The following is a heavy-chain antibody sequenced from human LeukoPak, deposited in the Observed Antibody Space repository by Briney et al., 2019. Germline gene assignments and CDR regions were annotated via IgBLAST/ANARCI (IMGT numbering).Heavy chain of an antibody. CDR2: IYYSGST. D-gene: IGHD6-19*01. CDR3: ARAPIAVAGTDYYYGMDV. CDR1: GGSISSYY. J-gene: IGHJ6*02. V-gene: IGHV4-59*01. Sequence: PSETLSLTCTVSGGSISSYYWSWIRQPPGKGLEWIGYIYYSGSTNYNPSLKSRVTISVDTSKNQFSLKLSSVTAADTAVYYCARAPIAVAGTDYYYGMDVWGQGTTVTVSS.